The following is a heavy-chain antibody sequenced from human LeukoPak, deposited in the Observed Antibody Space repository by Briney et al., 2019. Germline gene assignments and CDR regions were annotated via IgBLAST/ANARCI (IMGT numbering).Heavy chain of an antibody. CDR3: AISSGSGSYYTLRY. D-gene: IGHD3-10*01. CDR2: ISSSSSYI. CDR1: GFTFSSYS. V-gene: IGHV3-21*04. Sequence: GGSLRLSCAASGFTFSSYSMNWVRQAPGKGLEWVSSISSSSSYIYYADSVKGRFTISRDNSKNSLYLQMNSLRTEDTALYYCAISSGSGSYYTLRYWGQGTLVTVSS. J-gene: IGHJ4*02.